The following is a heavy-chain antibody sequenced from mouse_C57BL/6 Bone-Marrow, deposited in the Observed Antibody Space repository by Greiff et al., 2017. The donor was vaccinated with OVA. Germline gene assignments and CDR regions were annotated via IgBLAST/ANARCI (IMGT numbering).Heavy chain of an antibody. V-gene: IGHV1-54*01. Sequence: QVQLQQSGAELVRPGTSVKVSCKASGYAFTNYLIEWVKQRPGQGLEWIGVINPGSGGTNYHEKFKGTATLTADKSSSTAYIQLSSLTTEDSAVYFCAREGAYDSIYYAMDYWGQGTSVTVSS. CDR2: INPGSGGT. CDR3: AREGAYDSIYYAMDY. J-gene: IGHJ4*01. D-gene: IGHD2-5*01. CDR1: GYAFTNYL.